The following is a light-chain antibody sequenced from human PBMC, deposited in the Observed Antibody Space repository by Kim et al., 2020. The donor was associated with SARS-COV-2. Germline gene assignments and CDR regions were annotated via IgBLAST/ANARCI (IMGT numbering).Light chain of an antibody. CDR1: QSFGSL. Sequence: EVVMTQSPGTLSVSPGERVTLSCRASQSFGSLLAWYQQRPGQTPRLLIYRASTRATEIPARFSGSGSGTEFTLTISSLQSEDFAVYYCQQYGNWPITFGGGTKVDIK. CDR2: RAS. J-gene: IGKJ4*01. V-gene: IGKV3-15*01. CDR3: QQYGNWPIT.